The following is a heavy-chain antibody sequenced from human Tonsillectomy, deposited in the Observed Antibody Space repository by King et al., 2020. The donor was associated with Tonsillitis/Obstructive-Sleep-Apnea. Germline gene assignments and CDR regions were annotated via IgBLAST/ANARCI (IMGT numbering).Heavy chain of an antibody. CDR3: ARDEYCSSTSCYAVNYYYYYGMDV. Sequence: QLVQSGAEVKKPGASVKVSCKASGYTFTSYGISWVRQAPGQGLEWMGWISAYNGNTNYAQKLQGRVTMTTDTSTSTVYMELRSLRSDDTAVYYCARDEYCSSTSCYAVNYYYYYGMDVWGQGTTVTVSS. CDR2: ISAYNGNT. J-gene: IGHJ6*02. V-gene: IGHV1-18*01. CDR1: GYTFTSYG. D-gene: IGHD2-2*01.